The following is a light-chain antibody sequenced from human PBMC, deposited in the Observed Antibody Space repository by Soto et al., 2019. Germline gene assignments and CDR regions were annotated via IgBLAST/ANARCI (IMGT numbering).Light chain of an antibody. V-gene: IGKV3-15*01. Sequence: EIVMTQSPATLSVSPGERATLSCRASQCVSSNLAWYQQKPGQAPRLLIYGASTRATGIPARFSGSGSGTEFTLTISSLQSEDFAVYYCQQYNNWPRMYTFGQGTKLEIK. J-gene: IGKJ2*01. CDR2: GAS. CDR1: QCVSSN. CDR3: QQYNNWPRMYT.